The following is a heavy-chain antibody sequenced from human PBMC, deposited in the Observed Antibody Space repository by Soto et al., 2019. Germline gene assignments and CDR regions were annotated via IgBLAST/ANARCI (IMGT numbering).Heavy chain of an antibody. Sequence: SETLSLTCAVYGGSFSGYYWSWIRQPPGKGLEGIGEINHSGSTNYNPSLKSRVTISVDTSKNQFSLKLSSVTAADTAVYYCAREQILTGYLRRSGVDYWGQGTLVTVS. J-gene: IGHJ4*02. V-gene: IGHV4-34*01. D-gene: IGHD3-9*01. CDR3: AREQILTGYLRRSGVDY. CDR2: INHSGST. CDR1: GGSFSGYY.